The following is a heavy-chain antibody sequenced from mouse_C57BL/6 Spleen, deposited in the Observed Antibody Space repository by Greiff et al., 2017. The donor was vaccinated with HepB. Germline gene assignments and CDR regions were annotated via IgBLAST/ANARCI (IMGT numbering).Heavy chain of an antibody. CDR2: IHPSDSDT. Sequence: QVQLQQPGAELVKPGASVKVSCKASGYTFTSYWMHWVKQRPGQGLEWIGRIHPSDSDTNYNQKFKGKATLTVDKSSSTAYMQLSSLTSEDSAVYYCAICGEIYDGYPAWFAYWGQGTLVTVSA. J-gene: IGHJ3*01. V-gene: IGHV1-74*01. CDR1: GYTFTSYW. D-gene: IGHD2-3*01. CDR3: AICGEIYDGYPAWFAY.